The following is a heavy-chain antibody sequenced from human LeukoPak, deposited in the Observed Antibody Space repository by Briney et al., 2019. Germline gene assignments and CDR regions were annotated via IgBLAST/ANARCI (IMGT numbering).Heavy chain of an antibody. Sequence: SETLSVTCTVSGYSISSGYYWGWIRQPPGKGLEWIGSIYHSGSTYYNPSLKSRVTISVDTSKNQFSLKLSSVTAADTAVYYCARAIAAAGQARGWFDPWGQGTLVTVSS. CDR2: IYHSGST. D-gene: IGHD6-13*01. CDR3: ARAIAAAGQARGWFDP. J-gene: IGHJ5*02. CDR1: GYSISSGYY. V-gene: IGHV4-38-2*02.